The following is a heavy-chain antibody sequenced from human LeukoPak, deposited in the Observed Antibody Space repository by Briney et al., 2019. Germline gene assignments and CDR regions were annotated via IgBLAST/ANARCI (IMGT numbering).Heavy chain of an antibody. J-gene: IGHJ4*02. CDR2: IYTRGST. D-gene: IGHD6-6*01. Sequence: PSETLSLTCTVSRGFMSSNYWTWLRQPPGKGLEWIGYIYTRGSTNYNPSLKSRITISVDTPKNQFSLKLTSVTAADTAVYYCARLGNSSFKDWGQGTLVTVSS. V-gene: IGHV4-4*09. CDR3: ARLGNSSFKD. CDR1: RGFMSSNY.